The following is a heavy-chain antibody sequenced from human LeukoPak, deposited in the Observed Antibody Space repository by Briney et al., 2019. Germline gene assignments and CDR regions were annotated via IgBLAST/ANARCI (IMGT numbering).Heavy chain of an antibody. D-gene: IGHD1-1*01. Sequence: GGSLRLSCAASGFGVSINYMNWIRQSPEKGLEWVSIIHNDGSTYYADSVKGRFTVSRDNSKNTVSLQMDSLRVDDTGIYYCARGFLQLTPYYFDYWGQGALVTVSS. V-gene: IGHV3-66*01. CDR3: ARGFLQLTPYYFDY. J-gene: IGHJ4*02. CDR2: IHNDGST. CDR1: GFGVSINY.